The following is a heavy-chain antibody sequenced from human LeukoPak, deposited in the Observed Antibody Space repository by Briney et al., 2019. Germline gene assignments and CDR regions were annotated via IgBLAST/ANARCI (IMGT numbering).Heavy chain of an antibody. CDR3: ARARWFGQNGAYGMDV. CDR1: GFTFSSYS. Sequence: GGSLRLSCAASGFTFSSYSMNWVRQAPRKGLEWVSHISSSSSTIYYADSVQGRFTISRDNAKNSLYLQMNSLRAEDTAVYYCARARWFGQNGAYGMDVWGQGTTVTVSS. CDR2: ISSSSSTI. V-gene: IGHV3-48*01. D-gene: IGHD3-10*01. J-gene: IGHJ6*02.